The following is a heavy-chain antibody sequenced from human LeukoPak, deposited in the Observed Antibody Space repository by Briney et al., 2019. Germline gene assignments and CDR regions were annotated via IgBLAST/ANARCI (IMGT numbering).Heavy chain of an antibody. J-gene: IGHJ3*02. V-gene: IGHV3-48*03. CDR2: ISTSGRTI. CDR3: ARFYRDGYNHGAFDI. CDR1: GFMFSSYE. D-gene: IGHD5-24*01. Sequence: GGSLRLSCAASGFMFSSYEFNWVRQTPGKGLEWVSYISTSGRTIYYADSVKGRFTISRDNAKNSLYLQMNSLRGEDTAVYSCARFYRDGYNHGAFDIWGQGTMVTVSS.